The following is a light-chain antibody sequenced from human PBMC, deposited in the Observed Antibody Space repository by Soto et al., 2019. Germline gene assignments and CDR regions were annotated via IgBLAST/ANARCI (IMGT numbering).Light chain of an antibody. J-gene: IGKJ1*01. Sequence: VLKDSPGTLALPTGERATLSCRAIQSVSSSYLAWYQRKPGQAPRLLIYGASSRATGIPDRFSGSGSGTDFTLTSSIRYPAELAVRSCRQDASSPLCSFAEGTKVDIK. CDR2: GAS. CDR1: QSVSSSY. CDR3: RQDASSPLCS. V-gene: IGKV3-20*01.